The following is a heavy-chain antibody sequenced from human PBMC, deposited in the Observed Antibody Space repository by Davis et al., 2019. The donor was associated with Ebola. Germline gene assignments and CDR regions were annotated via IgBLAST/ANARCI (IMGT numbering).Heavy chain of an antibody. D-gene: IGHD6-19*01. CDR3: ATTQWLREFDN. CDR1: GFTVSGNH. Sequence: GESLKISCAASGFTVSGNHMSWVRQAPGKGLELVSVIYDHSTAYADPVRGRFIISRDKSNNTLYLEMNSLRVDDTAVYYCATTQWLREFDNWGQGTLVTVSS. J-gene: IGHJ4*02. CDR2: IYDHST. V-gene: IGHV3-53*05.